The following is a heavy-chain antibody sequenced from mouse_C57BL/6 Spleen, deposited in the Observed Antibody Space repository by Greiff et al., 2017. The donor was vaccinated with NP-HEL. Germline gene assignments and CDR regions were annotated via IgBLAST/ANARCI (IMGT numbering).Heavy chain of an antibody. D-gene: IGHD2-14*01. Sequence: VQLQQPGAELVMPGASVKLSCKASGYTFTSYWMHWVKQRPGQGLEWIGEIDPSDSYTNYNQKFKGKSTLTVDKSSSKAYMQLSSLTSEDSAVYYCARREYDDGSGYFDYWGQGTTLTVSS. J-gene: IGHJ2*01. CDR1: GYTFTSYW. CDR2: IDPSDSYT. V-gene: IGHV1-69*01. CDR3: ARREYDDGSGYFDY.